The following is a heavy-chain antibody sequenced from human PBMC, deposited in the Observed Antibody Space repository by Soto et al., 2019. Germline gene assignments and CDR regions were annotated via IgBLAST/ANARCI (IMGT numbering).Heavy chain of an antibody. CDR3: ASPGNSGSYPFDAFDI. J-gene: IGHJ3*02. V-gene: IGHV3-30*03. CDR2: ISYDGSNK. CDR1: GFTFSSYG. D-gene: IGHD1-26*01. Sequence: GGSLRLSCAASGFTFSSYGMHWVRQAPGKGLEWVAVISYDGSNKYYADSVKGRFTISRDNSKNTLYLQMNSLRAEDTAVYYCASPGNSGSYPFDAFDIWGQGTMVTVSS.